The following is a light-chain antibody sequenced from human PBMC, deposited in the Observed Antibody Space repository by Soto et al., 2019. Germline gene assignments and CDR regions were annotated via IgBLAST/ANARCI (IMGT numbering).Light chain of an antibody. Sequence: DIQLTQSPSTLSASVGDRVTITCRASQDIYSWVAWYQQKPGKAPKFLIYDASILQSGVPSRFSGSGSGTEFTLTITSLQPDDFATYYCQRYNSNSPTVGQGTRVDFK. CDR2: DAS. CDR3: QRYNSNSPT. J-gene: IGKJ1*01. V-gene: IGKV1-5*01. CDR1: QDIYSW.